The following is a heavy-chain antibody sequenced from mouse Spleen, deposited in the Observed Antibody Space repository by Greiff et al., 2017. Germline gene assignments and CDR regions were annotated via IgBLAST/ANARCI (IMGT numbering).Heavy chain of an antibody. J-gene: IGHJ2*01. CDR1: GYTFTSYW. Sequence: QVQLQQPGAELVKPGASVKLSCKASGYTFTSYWMQWVRQRPGQGLEWIGEIDPSDSYTNYTQKFKGKATLTVDTSSSTAYMQLSSLTSEDSAVYYCARSREPLYFYFWGQGTTRTVSS. V-gene: IGHV1-50*01. CDR3: ARSREPLYFYF. CDR2: IDPSDSYT.